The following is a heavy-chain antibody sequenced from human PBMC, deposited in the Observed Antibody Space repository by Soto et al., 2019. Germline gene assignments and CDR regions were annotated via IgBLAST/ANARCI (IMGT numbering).Heavy chain of an antibody. Sequence: ASLKVSCKASGYTFTSYAMHWVRQAPGQRLEWMGWINAGNGNTKYSQKFQGRVTITRDTSASTAYMELSSLRSEDTAVYYCARWVATPFGIFDYWGQGTLVTVSS. CDR2: INAGNGNT. CDR1: GYTFTSYA. V-gene: IGHV1-3*01. J-gene: IGHJ4*02. D-gene: IGHD5-12*01. CDR3: ARWVATPFGIFDY.